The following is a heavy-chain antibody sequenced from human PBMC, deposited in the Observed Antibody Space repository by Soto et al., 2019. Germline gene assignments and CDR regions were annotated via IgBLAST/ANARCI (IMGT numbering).Heavy chain of an antibody. CDR3: ARHQYCSSTSCPLDYYYYYGMDV. Sequence: GESLKISCKGSGYSFTSYWIGWVRQMPGKGLEWMGIIYPGDSDTRYSPSFQGQVTISADKSISTAYLQWSSLKASDTAMYYYARHQYCSSTSCPLDYYYYYGMDVWGQGTTVTVSS. V-gene: IGHV5-51*01. CDR1: GYSFTSYW. J-gene: IGHJ6*02. CDR2: IYPGDSDT. D-gene: IGHD2-2*01.